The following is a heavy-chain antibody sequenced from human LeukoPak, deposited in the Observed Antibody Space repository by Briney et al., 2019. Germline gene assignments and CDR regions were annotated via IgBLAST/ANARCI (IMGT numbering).Heavy chain of an antibody. V-gene: IGHV1-18*01. CDR1: GYTFTSYG. CDR3: ARDEEHYYYMDV. Sequence: ASVKISCKASGYTFTSYGISWVRQAPGQGLEWMGWISAYNGNTNYAQKLQGRVTMTTDTSTSTAYMELRSLRSDDTAVYYCARDEEHYYYMDVWGKGTTVTVSS. CDR2: ISAYNGNT. J-gene: IGHJ6*03.